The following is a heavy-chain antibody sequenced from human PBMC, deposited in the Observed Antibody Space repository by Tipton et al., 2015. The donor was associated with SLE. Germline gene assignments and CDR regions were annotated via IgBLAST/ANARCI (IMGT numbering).Heavy chain of an antibody. V-gene: IGHV4-39*07. CDR1: GGSISSSSYY. Sequence: LRLSCTVSGGSISSSSYYWGWIRQPPGKGLEWIGSIYYSGSTYYNPSLKSRATISVDTSKNQFSLKLSSVTAADTAVYYCARLSQSEHIVVRFDYWGQGTLVTVSS. D-gene: IGHD2-21*01. CDR2: IYYSGST. CDR3: ARLSQSEHIVVRFDY. J-gene: IGHJ4*02.